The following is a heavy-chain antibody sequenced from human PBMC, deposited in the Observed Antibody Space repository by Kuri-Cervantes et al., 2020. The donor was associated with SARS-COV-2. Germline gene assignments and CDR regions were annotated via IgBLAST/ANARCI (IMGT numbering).Heavy chain of an antibody. V-gene: IGHV4-30-4*08. Sequence: SETLSLTCTVSGGSISSGGYYWSWIRQPPGKGLEWIGYIYYSGSTYYNPSLKSRVTISVDTSKNQFSLKLSSVTAADTAVYYCAATPAAGVDYYFDYWGQGTLVTVSS. CDR2: IYYSGST. D-gene: IGHD6-13*01. CDR3: AATPAAGVDYYFDY. CDR1: GGSISSGGYY. J-gene: IGHJ4*02.